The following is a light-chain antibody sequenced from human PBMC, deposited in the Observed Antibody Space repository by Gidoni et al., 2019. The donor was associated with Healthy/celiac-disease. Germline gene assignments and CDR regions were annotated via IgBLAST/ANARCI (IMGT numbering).Light chain of an antibody. V-gene: IGKV1-39*01. CDR1: QSISSY. CDR2: AAS. Sequence: DIQMTQSPSSLSASVGDRVTITCRASQSISSYLNWYQQKPGKAPKLLIYAASRLQSGVPSRFSGSGSGTDFTLTISCLQPEDFATYYCQQSYSTPPSLTFGGGTKVEIK. CDR3: QQSYSTPPSLT. J-gene: IGKJ4*01.